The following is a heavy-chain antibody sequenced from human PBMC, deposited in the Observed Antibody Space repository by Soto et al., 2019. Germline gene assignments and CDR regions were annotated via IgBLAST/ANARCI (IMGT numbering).Heavy chain of an antibody. CDR2: IYSSGST. Sequence: PSETRSHHCAVSHRSVISASDYWTWIRQPPGKGREWIGYIYSSGSTLYHPSLKSRVIISVDTSMNQFSLKLSSVTAADTAVYYCARDSLALFDSWGQGTLVTVSS. CDR1: HRSVISASDY. J-gene: IGHJ4*02. D-gene: IGHD5-12*01. CDR3: ARDSLALFDS. V-gene: IGHV4-61*01.